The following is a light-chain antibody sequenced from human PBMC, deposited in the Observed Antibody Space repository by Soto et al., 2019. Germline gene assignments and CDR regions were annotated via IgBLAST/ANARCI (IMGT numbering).Light chain of an antibody. CDR3: SSSAGSTLYV. CDR1: SSDVGGYNY. J-gene: IGLJ1*01. Sequence: QSALTQPPSASGSPGQSVTISCTGTSSDVGGYNYVSWYQQHPGKAPKLMIYEVSKRPSGVPDRFSGSKSGNTASLTVSGLQAEDEADYYCSSSAGSTLYVFGTGTKLTVL. V-gene: IGLV2-8*01. CDR2: EVS.